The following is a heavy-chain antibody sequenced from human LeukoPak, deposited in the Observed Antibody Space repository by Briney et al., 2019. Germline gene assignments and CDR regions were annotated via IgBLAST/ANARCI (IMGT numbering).Heavy chain of an antibody. J-gene: IGHJ4*02. V-gene: IGHV4-39*01. CDR2: IFYSGST. D-gene: IGHD4-17*01. CDR1: GGSISSRSYY. Sequence: SETLSLTCTVSGGSISSRSYYWGWVRQPPGKGLEWIGSIFYSGSTYYNPSLKSRVTISVDTSKNQFSLKLSSVTAADTAVYYCARPGYGDYVYFDYWGQGALVTVSS. CDR3: ARPGYGDYVYFDY.